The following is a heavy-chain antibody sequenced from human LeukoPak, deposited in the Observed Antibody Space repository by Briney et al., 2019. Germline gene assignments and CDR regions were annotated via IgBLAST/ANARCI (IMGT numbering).Heavy chain of an antibody. CDR3: ARQSMGSSWPRFDY. CDR1: GGSISSYY. J-gene: IGHJ4*02. Sequence: SETLSLTCTVSGGSISSYYWSWIRQPPGKGLEWIGYIYYSGSTNYNPSLKGRVTISVDTSKNQFSLKLSSVTAADTAVYYCARQSMGSSWPRFDYWGQGTLVTVSS. CDR2: IYYSGST. D-gene: IGHD6-13*01. V-gene: IGHV4-59*08.